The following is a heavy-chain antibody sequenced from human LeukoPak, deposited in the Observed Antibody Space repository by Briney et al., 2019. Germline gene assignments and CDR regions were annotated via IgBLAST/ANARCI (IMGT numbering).Heavy chain of an antibody. J-gene: IGHJ4*02. V-gene: IGHV4-59*01. Sequence: SETLSLTCTVSGGSISSYYWSWIRQPPGKGLEWIGYIYYSGSTNYNPSLKSRVTISVDTSKNQFSLKLSSVTAADTAVYYWARESPVDYFDYWGQGTLVTVSS. CDR3: ARESPVDYFDY. CDR2: IYYSGST. CDR1: GGSISSYY.